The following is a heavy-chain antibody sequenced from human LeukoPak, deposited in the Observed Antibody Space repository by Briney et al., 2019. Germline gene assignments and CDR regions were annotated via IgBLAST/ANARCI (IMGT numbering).Heavy chain of an antibody. CDR2: ISYDGSNK. Sequence: GRSLRLSCAASGFTFSSYAMHWVRQAPGKGLEWVAVISYDGSNKYYADSVKGRFTISRDNSKNTLYLQMNSLRAEDTAVYYCARERSDAFDIWGQGTMVTVSS. CDR1: GFTFSSYA. V-gene: IGHV3-30-3*01. CDR3: ARERSDAFDI. J-gene: IGHJ3*02.